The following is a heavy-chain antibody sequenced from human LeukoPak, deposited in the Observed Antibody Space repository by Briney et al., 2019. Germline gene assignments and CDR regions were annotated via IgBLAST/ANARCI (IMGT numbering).Heavy chain of an antibody. CDR1: GGSFSGYY. J-gene: IGHJ3*02. V-gene: IGHV4-34*01. CDR2: INHSGST. Sequence: SSETLSLTCAVYGGSFSGYYWSWIRQPPGKGLEWIGEINHSGSTNYNPSLKSRVTISVDTSKNQFSLKLSSVTAADTAVYYCARHRGVLITMIVVAHRGMWAFDIWGQGTMVTVSS. D-gene: IGHD3-22*01. CDR3: ARHRGVLITMIVVAHRGMWAFDI.